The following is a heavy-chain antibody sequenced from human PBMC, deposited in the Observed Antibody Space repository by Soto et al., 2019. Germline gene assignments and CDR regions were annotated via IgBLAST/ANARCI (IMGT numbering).Heavy chain of an antibody. V-gene: IGHV4-39*01. CDR2: IYYSGST. CDR1: GGSISSSSYY. CDR3: ASRGVIIGWFDP. J-gene: IGHJ5*02. Sequence: QLQLQESGPGLVKPSETLSLTCTVSGGSISSSSYYWGWIRQPPGKGLEWIGSIYYSGSTYYNPSLKSRVTISVDTSKNQFSLKLSSVTAADTAVYYCASRGVIIGWFDPWGQGTLVTVSS. D-gene: IGHD3-10*01.